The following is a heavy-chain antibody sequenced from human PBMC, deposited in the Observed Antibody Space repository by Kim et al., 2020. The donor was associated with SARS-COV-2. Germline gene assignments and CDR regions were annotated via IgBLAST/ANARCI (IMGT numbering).Heavy chain of an antibody. D-gene: IGHD2-2*01. CDR3: ARRGVSCSSPTCYLES. Sequence: SVKGRFTHTRDTSKNRLYLQMNSLRAEDTVVYYCARRGVSCSSPTCYLESWGQGTLVTVSP. V-gene: IGHV3-23*01. J-gene: IGHJ4*02.